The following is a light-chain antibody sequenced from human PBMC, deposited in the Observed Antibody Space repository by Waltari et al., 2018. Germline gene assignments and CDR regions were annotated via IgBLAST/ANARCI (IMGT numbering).Light chain of an antibody. CDR1: QGISSY. J-gene: IGKJ4*01. V-gene: IGKV1-9*01. CDR3: QQLNSYPFT. CDR2: AAS. Sequence: DIQLTQSPSFLSASVGDRVTITGRASQGISSYLAWYQQKPGKAPKILIYAASTLQSGVPSRFSGSGSGTEFTLTISSLQPEDFATYYCQQLNSYPFTFGGGTKVEIK.